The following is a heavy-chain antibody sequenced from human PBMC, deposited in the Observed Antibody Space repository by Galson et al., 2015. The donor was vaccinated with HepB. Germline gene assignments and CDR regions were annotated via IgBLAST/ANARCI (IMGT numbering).Heavy chain of an antibody. D-gene: IGHD2-2*01. J-gene: IGHJ3*02. Sequence: SVKVSCKASGGTFSSYAISWVRQAPGQGLEWMGGIIPIFGTANYAQKFQGRVTITADESTSTAYMELSSLRSEDTAVYYCARALTYIVVVPAAINDAFDIWGQGTMVTVSS. V-gene: IGHV1-69*13. CDR1: GGTFSSYA. CDR3: ARALTYIVVVPAAINDAFDI. CDR2: IIPIFGTA.